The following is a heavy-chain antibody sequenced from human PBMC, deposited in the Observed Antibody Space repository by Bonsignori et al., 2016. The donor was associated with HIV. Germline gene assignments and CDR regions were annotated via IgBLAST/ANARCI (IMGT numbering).Heavy chain of an antibody. Sequence: WVRQAPGQGLEWMGIINPSGGRTTYAQKFQGRVTMTRDTSTSTVYMELSSLRSEDTAVYFCARVSVPLGPFDIWGQGTMVTVSS. D-gene: IGHD3-16*02. V-gene: IGHV1-46*01. J-gene: IGHJ3*02. CDR3: ARVSVPLGPFDI. CDR2: INPSGGRT.